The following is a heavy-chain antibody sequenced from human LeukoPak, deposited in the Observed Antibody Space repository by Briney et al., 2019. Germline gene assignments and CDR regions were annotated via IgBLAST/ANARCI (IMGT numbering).Heavy chain of an antibody. CDR2: ISSNGGST. J-gene: IGHJ4*02. CDR3: VRDRGTYRPIDY. CDR1: GFTFSSYA. Sequence: GGSLRLSCAASGFTFSSYAMHWVRQAPGKGLEYVSAISSNGGSTYYANSVKGRFTISRDNSKNTLYLQMNSLRAEDTAIYYCVRDRGTYRPIDYWGQGTLVTVSS. D-gene: IGHD1-26*01. V-gene: IGHV3-64*01.